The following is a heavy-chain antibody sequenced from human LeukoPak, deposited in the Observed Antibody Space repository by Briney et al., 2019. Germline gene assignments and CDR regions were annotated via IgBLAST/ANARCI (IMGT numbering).Heavy chain of an antibody. Sequence: GGSLRLSCAASGLTFSSYEMNWVRQAPGKGLEWVSYISSSGSTIYYADSVKGRFTISRDNAKNSLYLQMNSLRAEDTAVYYCARDLSLIALTDWGQGTLVTVSS. CDR1: GLTFSSYE. CDR2: ISSSGSTI. D-gene: IGHD3-22*01. V-gene: IGHV3-48*03. J-gene: IGHJ4*02. CDR3: ARDLSLIALTD.